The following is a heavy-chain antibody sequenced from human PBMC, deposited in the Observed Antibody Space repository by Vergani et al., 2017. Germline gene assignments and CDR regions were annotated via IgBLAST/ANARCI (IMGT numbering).Heavy chain of an antibody. J-gene: IGHJ4*02. CDR3: ARGRGYCSGGSCYGDY. V-gene: IGHV4-34*01. CDR1: GGSFSGYY. Sequence: QVQLQQWGAGLLKPSETLSLTCAVYGGSFSGYYWSWIRQPPGKGLEWIGEINHSGSTNYNPSLKSRVTISVDTSKNRFSLKLSSVTAADTAVYYCARGRGYCSGGSCYGDYWGQGTLVTVSS. D-gene: IGHD2-15*01. CDR2: INHSGST.